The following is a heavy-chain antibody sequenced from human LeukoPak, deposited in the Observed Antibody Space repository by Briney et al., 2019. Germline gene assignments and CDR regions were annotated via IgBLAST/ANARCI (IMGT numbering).Heavy chain of an antibody. Sequence: ASVKVSCKASGYTFTTYDINWARQATGQGLEWMGWMDPNSGNTGYAQKFQGRVTMTRNTSIRTAYMELSSLRSEDTAVYYCARTYYYDSADFRILYGMDVWGQGTTVTVSS. V-gene: IGHV1-8*01. CDR3: ARTYYYDSADFRILYGMDV. CDR2: MDPNSGNT. J-gene: IGHJ6*02. D-gene: IGHD3-22*01. CDR1: GYTFTTYD.